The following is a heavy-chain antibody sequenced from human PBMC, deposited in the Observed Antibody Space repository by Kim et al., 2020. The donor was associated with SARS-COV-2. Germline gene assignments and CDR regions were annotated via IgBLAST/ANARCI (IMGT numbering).Heavy chain of an antibody. CDR3: ARDGGDMVRVVIGYYYGMDV. Sequence: SVKVSCKASGGTFSSYAISWVRQAPGQGLEWMGGIIPIFGTANYAQKFQGRVTITADESTSTAYMELSSLRSEDTAVYYCARDGGDMVRVVIGYYYGMDVWGQGTTVTVSS. J-gene: IGHJ6*02. CDR1: GGTFSSYA. CDR2: IIPIFGTA. V-gene: IGHV1-69*13. D-gene: IGHD3-10*01.